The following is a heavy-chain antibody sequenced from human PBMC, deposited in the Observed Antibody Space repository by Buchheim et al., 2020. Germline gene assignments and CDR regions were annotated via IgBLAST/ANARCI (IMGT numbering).Heavy chain of an antibody. CDR3: ARGDSGSYSGVYYYYGMDV. CDR1: GYTFTGYY. V-gene: IGHV1-2*04. J-gene: IGHJ6*02. Sequence: QVQLVQSGAEVKKPGASVKVSCKASGYTFTGYYMHWVRQAPGQGLEWMGWINPNSGDTNYAQKFQGWVTMTRDTSISTAYMELSRLRSDDTAVYYCARGDSGSYSGVYYYYGMDVWGQGTT. CDR2: INPNSGDT. D-gene: IGHD1-26*01.